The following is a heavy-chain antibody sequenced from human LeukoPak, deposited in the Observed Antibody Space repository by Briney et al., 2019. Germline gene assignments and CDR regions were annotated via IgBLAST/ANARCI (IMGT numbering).Heavy chain of an antibody. Sequence: SETLSLTCTVSGGSISSSSYYWGWTRQPPGKGLEWIGSIYYSGSTYYNPSLKSRVTISVDTSKNQFSLKLSSVTAADTAVYYCARHLLVVVVAADRWFDPWGQGTLVTVSS. CDR1: GGSISSSSYY. CDR3: ARHLLVVVVAADRWFDP. J-gene: IGHJ5*02. V-gene: IGHV4-39*01. CDR2: IYYSGST. D-gene: IGHD2-15*01.